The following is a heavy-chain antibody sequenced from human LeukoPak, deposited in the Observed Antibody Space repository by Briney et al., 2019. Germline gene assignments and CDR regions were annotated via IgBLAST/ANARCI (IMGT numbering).Heavy chain of an antibody. CDR3: ARVYETNGYLY. CDR1: GFTFNNYA. J-gene: IGHJ4*02. V-gene: IGHV3-9*01. Sequence: SGGSLRLSCATSGFTFNNYALHWVRQAPGKGLEWVSGILSNSAAIGYGDSVKGRFTISRDNAKNTVYLQMNSLRVEDTAVYYCARVYETNGYLYWGQGSLVTVSS. CDR2: ILSNSAAI. D-gene: IGHD3-22*01.